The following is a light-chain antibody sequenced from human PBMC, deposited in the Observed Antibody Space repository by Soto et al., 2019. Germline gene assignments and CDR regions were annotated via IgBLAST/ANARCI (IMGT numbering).Light chain of an antibody. J-gene: IGLJ3*02. CDR2: DVS. V-gene: IGLV2-23*02. CDR1: SSDVGSYDL. Sequence: QSALTQPASVSGSPGQSITISCTGTSSDVGSYDLVAWYQQHPGKAPKLMIYDVSKGTSGVSNRFSGSKSGNTDSLTISGLQAEDEADYYCWSYAGSNTWVFGGGTKLT. CDR3: WSYAGSNTWV.